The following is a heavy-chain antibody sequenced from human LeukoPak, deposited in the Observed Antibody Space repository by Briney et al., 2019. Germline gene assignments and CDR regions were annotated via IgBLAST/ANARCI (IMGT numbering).Heavy chain of an antibody. V-gene: IGHV3-7*01. CDR1: AFTFSSYW. Sequence: PGGSLRLSCAASAFTFSSYWMSWVRQAPGKGLEWVANIKQDGSEKYYVDSVKGRFTISRDNSKNTLYLQMNSLRAEDTAVYYCTRCRDILTGYYSCAFDIWGQGTMVTVSS. CDR3: TRCRDILTGYYSCAFDI. D-gene: IGHD3-9*01. J-gene: IGHJ3*02. CDR2: IKQDGSEK.